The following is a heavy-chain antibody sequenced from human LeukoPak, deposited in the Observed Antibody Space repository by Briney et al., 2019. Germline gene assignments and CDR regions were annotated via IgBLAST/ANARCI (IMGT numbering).Heavy chain of an antibody. V-gene: IGHV6-1*01. Sequence: SQTLSLTCAIPGDSVSSNSAAGNWIRQSPSRGLEWLGRTYYRSKWYNDYAVSVKSRITINPDTSKNQFSLQLNSVTPEDTAVYYCARATGTWFDPWGQGTLVTVSS. J-gene: IGHJ5*02. CDR3: ARATGTWFDP. D-gene: IGHD1-1*01. CDR2: TYYRSKWYN. CDR1: GDSVSSNSAA.